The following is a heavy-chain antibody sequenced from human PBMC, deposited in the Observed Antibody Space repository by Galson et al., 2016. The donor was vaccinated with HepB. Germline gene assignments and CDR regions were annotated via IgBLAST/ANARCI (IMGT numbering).Heavy chain of an antibody. D-gene: IGHD3-9*01. J-gene: IGHJ4*02. CDR2: IYATGSS. CDR1: TDSINSFY. Sequence: SETLSLTCNVSTDSINSFYWIWIRQPAGKGLEWIGRIYATGSSNYNPSLRSRVTMSVDMSKNHFSLKLTSVTAADTAVYHCVGYNILTGYDYWGQGTLVTVSS. CDR3: VGYNILTGYDY. V-gene: IGHV4-4*07.